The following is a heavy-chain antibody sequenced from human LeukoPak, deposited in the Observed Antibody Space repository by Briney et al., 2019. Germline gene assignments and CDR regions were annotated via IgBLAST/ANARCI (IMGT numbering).Heavy chain of an antibody. V-gene: IGHV3-53*01. J-gene: IGHJ3*02. CDR1: GFTFDDYA. Sequence: GRSLRLSCAASGFTFDDYATHWVRQAPGKGLEWVSVTYTGGNSYYADSVKGRFIISRDISKNTLYLQMNSLRAEDSALYYCARGGRGSAAVVAPRSFDIWGQGTMVTVSS. D-gene: IGHD3-22*01. CDR3: ARGGRGSAAVVAPRSFDI. CDR2: TYTGGNS.